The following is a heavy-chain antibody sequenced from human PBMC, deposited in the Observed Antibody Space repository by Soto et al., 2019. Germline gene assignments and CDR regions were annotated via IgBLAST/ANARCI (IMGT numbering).Heavy chain of an antibody. CDR1: GFTFSTYG. Sequence: EVQMLESGGGLVQPGGSLRLSCAASGFTFSTYGMSWVRQAPGKGLEWVSSSSSSGTNTYYADSVKGRFIISRDYSKNTLYLQMDSLRVEDSAVYFCARGWTGYSIDFWGQGTLVTVSS. J-gene: IGHJ4*02. D-gene: IGHD3-9*01. CDR2: SSSSGTNT. V-gene: IGHV3-23*01. CDR3: ARGWTGYSIDF.